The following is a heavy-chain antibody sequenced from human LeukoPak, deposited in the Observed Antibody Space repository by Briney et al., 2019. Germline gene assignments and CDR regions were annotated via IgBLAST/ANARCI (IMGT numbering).Heavy chain of an antibody. CDR3: ARDFEAAGFDY. V-gene: IGHV3-48*01. J-gene: IGHJ4*02. CDR2: ISSSSSII. CDR1: GFTFSSYS. D-gene: IGHD6-25*01. Sequence: GGSLRLSCAASGFTFSSYSMTWVRQTPGKGLEWVSYISSSSSIIYYADSVEGRFAISRDNGKNSLHLQMNSLRAEDTAVYYCARDFEAAGFDYWGQGTLVTVSS.